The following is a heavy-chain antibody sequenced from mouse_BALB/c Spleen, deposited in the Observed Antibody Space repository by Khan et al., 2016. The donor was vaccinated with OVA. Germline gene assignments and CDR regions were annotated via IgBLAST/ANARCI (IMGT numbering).Heavy chain of an antibody. CDR1: GYTFTSYW. CDR2: IAPGSSNA. Sequence: DLVKPGASVKLSCKASGYTFTSYWINWIKQRPGQGLEWIGSIAPGSSNAYYNAMLKGKATLTVDTSSNTADIQLSSRSTEDYAVYFCAREHYYGRSCYSMDYGGQGTSVTVSS. D-gene: IGHD1-1*01. V-gene: IGHV1S41*01. J-gene: IGHJ4*01. CDR3: AREHYYGRSCYSMDY.